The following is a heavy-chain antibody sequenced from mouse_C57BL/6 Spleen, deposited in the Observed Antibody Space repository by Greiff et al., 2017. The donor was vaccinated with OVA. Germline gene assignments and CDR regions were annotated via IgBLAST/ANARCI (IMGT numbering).Heavy chain of an antibody. J-gene: IGHJ3*01. Sequence: QVQLQQPGAELVRPGSSVKLSCKASGYTFTSYWMDWVKQRPGQGLEWIGNIYPSDSETHYNQKFKDKATLTVDKSSSTAYMQLSSLTSEDSAVYYCARRGGAQAFAYWGQGTLVTVSA. CDR1: GYTFTSYW. CDR2: IYPSDSET. V-gene: IGHV1-61*01. D-gene: IGHD3-2*02. CDR3: ARRGGAQAFAY.